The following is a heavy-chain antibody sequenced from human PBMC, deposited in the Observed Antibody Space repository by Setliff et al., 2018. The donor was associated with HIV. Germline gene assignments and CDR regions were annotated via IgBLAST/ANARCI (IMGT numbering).Heavy chain of an antibody. CDR1: GASISSHY. V-gene: IGHV4-59*11. D-gene: IGHD4-17*01. Sequence: SETLSLTCTVSGASISSHYWSWIRQSPGKELECIGYIYSTGSTNYNPSLQSRVSISMDASSNKFSLQVTSVTSADTAVYYGAKGAGFSGDYTFDYWGQGNLVTVSS. CDR3: AKGAGFSGDYTFDY. J-gene: IGHJ4*02. CDR2: IYSTGST.